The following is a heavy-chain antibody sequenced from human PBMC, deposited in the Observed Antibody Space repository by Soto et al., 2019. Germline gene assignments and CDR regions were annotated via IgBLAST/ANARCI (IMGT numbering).Heavy chain of an antibody. Sequence: GGSLRLSCAASGFTFSSYGMHWVRQAPGKGLEWVAVISYDGSNKYYADSVKGRFTISRDNSKNTLYLQMNSLRAEDTAVYYCAKANPPLSSWYVFLDYWGQGTLVTVSS. D-gene: IGHD6-13*01. CDR2: ISYDGSNK. V-gene: IGHV3-30*18. J-gene: IGHJ4*02. CDR1: GFTFSSYG. CDR3: AKANPPLSSWYVFLDY.